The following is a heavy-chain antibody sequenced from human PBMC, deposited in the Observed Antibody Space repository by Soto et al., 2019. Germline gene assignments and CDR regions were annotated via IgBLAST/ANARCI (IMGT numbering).Heavy chain of an antibody. D-gene: IGHD7-27*01. Sequence: SVKVSCKASGFTFTRSAVQCVRQARGQRLEWIGWIVVGSGNTIYAQKFQERVTITRDMSTSTTYMELSSLRYEDTAVYYCAASGERGYYYGMDVWGQGTTVTVSS. CDR3: AASGERGYYYGMDV. V-gene: IGHV1-58*01. CDR1: GFTFTRSA. J-gene: IGHJ6*02. CDR2: IVVGSGNT.